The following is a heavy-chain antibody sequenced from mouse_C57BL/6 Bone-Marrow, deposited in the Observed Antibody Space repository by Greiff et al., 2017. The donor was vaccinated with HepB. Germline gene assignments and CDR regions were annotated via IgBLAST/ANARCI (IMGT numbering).Heavy chain of an antibody. J-gene: IGHJ2*01. CDR2: IDPSDSYT. CDR1: GYTFTSYW. Sequence: QVQLQQPGAELVRPGPSVKLSCKASGYTFTSYWMHWVKQRPGQGLEWIGVIDPSDSYTNYNQKFKGKATLTVDTSSSTAYMQLSSLTSEDSAVYYCARKGLLTFYYFDYWGQGTTLTVSS. CDR3: ARKGLLTFYYFDY. D-gene: IGHD2-3*01. V-gene: IGHV1-59*01.